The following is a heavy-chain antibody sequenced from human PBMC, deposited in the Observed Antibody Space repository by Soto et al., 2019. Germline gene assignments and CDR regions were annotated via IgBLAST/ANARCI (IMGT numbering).Heavy chain of an antibody. D-gene: IGHD6-6*01. CDR2: ISSTSSYT. J-gene: IGHJ3*01. CDR3: ARGLTYSSSSAFDV. CDR1: EFTFSDYY. V-gene: IGHV3-11*06. Sequence: GGSLRLSCAASEFTFSDYYMSWIRQAPGKGLEWVSYISSTSSYTNYADSVKGRFTISRDNAKNSLYLQMNSLRAEDTAVYYCARGLTYSSSSAFDVWGQGTMVTVSS.